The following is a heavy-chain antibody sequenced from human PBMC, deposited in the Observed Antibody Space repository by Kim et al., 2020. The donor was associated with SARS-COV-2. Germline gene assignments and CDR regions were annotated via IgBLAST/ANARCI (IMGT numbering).Heavy chain of an antibody. CDR2: ISSSGSTI. V-gene: IGHV3-48*03. J-gene: IGHJ6*02. Sequence: TLSLTCAASGFTFSSYEMNWVRQAPGKGLEWVSYISSSGSTIYYADSVKGRFTISRDNAKNSLYLQMNSLRAEDTAVYYCARDEGGMDVWGQGTTVTVSS. CDR3: ARDEGGMDV. CDR1: GFTFSSYE.